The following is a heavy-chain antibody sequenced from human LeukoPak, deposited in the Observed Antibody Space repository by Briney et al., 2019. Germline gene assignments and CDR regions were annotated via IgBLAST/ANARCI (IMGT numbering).Heavy chain of an antibody. D-gene: IGHD6-13*01. CDR2: IYYSGST. CDR1: GGSISTTGYY. CDR3: ARGLRQQLVGWFDP. V-gene: IGHV4-39*01. J-gene: IGHJ5*02. Sequence: SETLSLTCTVSGGSISTTGYYWAWIRQPPGKGLEWIGSIYYSGSTYYNPSLKSRVTISVDTSKNQFSLKLSSVTAADTAVYYCARGLRQQLVGWFDPWGQGTLVTVSS.